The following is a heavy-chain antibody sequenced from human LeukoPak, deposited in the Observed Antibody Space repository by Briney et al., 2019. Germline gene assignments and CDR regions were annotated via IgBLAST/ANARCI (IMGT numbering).Heavy chain of an antibody. D-gene: IGHD5-18*01. Sequence: SETLSLTCGVYGESFSAYSWSWVRQPPGKGLEWIGEFINHSGSTNYNPSLKSRVTISMDTSKNQFSLKLSSVTAADTAVYYCARGGYSYGYRSLISWFDPWGQGTLVTVSS. CDR1: GESFSAYS. V-gene: IGHV4-34*01. CDR3: ARGGYSYGYRSLISWFDP. CDR2: FINHSGST. J-gene: IGHJ5*02.